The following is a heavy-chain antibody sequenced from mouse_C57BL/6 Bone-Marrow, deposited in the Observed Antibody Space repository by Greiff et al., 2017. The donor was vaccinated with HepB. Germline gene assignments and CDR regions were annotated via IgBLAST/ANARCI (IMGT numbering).Heavy chain of an antibody. CDR1: GYTFTSYW. Sequence: QVQLQQPGAELVKPGASVKLSCKASGYTFTSYWMQWVKQRPGQGLEWIGEIDPSDSYTNYNQKFKGKATLTVDTSSSTAYMQLSSLTSEDSAVYYCPRAVVPDYWGQGTTLTVSS. D-gene: IGHD1-1*01. J-gene: IGHJ2*01. CDR2: IDPSDSYT. CDR3: PRAVVPDY. V-gene: IGHV1-50*01.